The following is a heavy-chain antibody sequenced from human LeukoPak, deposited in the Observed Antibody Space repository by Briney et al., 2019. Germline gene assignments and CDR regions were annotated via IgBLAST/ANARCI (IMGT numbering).Heavy chain of an antibody. CDR3: ARSKGSADSSGYYVY. CDR2: ISYDGSNK. V-gene: IGHV3-30*03. J-gene: IGHJ4*02. D-gene: IGHD3-22*01. Sequence: GGSLRLSCAASGFTFSSYGMHWVRQAPGKGLEWVAVISYDGSNKYYADSVKGRFTISRDNSKNTLYLQMNSLRAEDTAVYYCARSKGSADSSGYYVYWGQGTLVTVSS. CDR1: GFTFSSYG.